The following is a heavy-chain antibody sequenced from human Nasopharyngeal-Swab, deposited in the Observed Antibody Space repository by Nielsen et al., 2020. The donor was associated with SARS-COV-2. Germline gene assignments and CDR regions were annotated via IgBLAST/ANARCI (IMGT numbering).Heavy chain of an antibody. CDR3: ARGAFGLDHSWFDP. CDR2: MNPKRGEV. J-gene: IGHJ5*02. D-gene: IGHD3/OR15-3a*01. V-gene: IGHV1-8*01. CDR1: GYNFNRND. Sequence: ASVKVSCKCSGYNFNRNDINWVRQAPGQGLEWMGWMNPKRGEVGYEQKFQGRVTMTRNTATATAYMELSGLRHEDTAVYYCARGAFGLDHSWFDPWGQGTLVTVSS.